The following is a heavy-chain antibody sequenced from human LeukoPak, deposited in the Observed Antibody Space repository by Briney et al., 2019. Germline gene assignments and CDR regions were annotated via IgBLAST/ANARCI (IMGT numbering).Heavy chain of an antibody. D-gene: IGHD6-13*01. CDR1: GGSISSSSYY. J-gene: IGHJ5*02. CDR3: AREYRSSWYLNWFDP. CDR2: IYNSGST. Sequence: SETLSLTCTVSGGSISSSSYYWGWIRQSPGKGLEWIGSIYNSGSTYYNPSLKSRVTISIDTSKNQFSLKLSSVTAADTAVYYCAREYRSSWYLNWFDPWGQGTLVTVSS. V-gene: IGHV4-39*07.